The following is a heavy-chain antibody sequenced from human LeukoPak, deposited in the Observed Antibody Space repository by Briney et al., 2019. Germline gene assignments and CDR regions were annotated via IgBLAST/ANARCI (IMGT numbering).Heavy chain of an antibody. Sequence: GGSLRLSCAASGFTFGSYWMTWVRQAPGKGLERVANVKEDGRKQNYMDSVKGRFTISRDNAKNSLYLQMNSLRAEDTAVYYCARPPGGFATGPWGQGTLVTVSS. V-gene: IGHV3-7*03. CDR1: GFTFGSYW. CDR2: VKEDGRKQ. CDR3: ARPPGGFATGP. D-gene: IGHD3-10*01. J-gene: IGHJ5*02.